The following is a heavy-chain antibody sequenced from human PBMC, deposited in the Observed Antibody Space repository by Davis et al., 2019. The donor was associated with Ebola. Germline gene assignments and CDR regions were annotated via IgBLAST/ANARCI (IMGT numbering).Heavy chain of an antibody. V-gene: IGHV3-21*01. Sequence: GGSLRLSCAASGFTFSAYRMNWVRQAPGKGLEWVSSISTSASYIYYADSVKGRFTISRDNSKNTLYLQMNSLRAEDTAVYYCARFSGMDVWGKGTTVTVSS. CDR1: GFTFSAYR. CDR2: ISTSASYI. CDR3: ARFSGMDV. J-gene: IGHJ6*04.